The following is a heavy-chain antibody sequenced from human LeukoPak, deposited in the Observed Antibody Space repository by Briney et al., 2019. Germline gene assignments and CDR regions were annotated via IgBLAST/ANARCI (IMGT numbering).Heavy chain of an antibody. J-gene: IGHJ5*02. CDR3: AKDSTSTYSSSWYIPWFDP. Sequence: GGSLRLSCAASGFTFSSYAMSWVRQAPGKGLEWVSAISGSGGSTYYADSVKGRFTISRDNSKNTLYLQMNSLRAEDTAAYYCAKDSTSTYSSSWYIPWFDPWGQGTLVTVSS. D-gene: IGHD6-13*01. V-gene: IGHV3-23*01. CDR2: ISGSGGST. CDR1: GFTFSSYA.